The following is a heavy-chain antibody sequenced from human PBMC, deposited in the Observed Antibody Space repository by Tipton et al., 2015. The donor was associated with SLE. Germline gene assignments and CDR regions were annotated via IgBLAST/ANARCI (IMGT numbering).Heavy chain of an antibody. Sequence: QLVQFGAEVKKPGESLKISCKGSGYSFPSYWIGWVRQMPGKGLEWMGRIDPSDSYTDYSPSFQGHVTMSADKSISTAYLQWSSLKASDTAMYYCARHLNRDSYDISGYCHWCKGTLVTVSS. CDR1: GYSFPSYW. J-gene: IGHJ4*02. D-gene: IGHD3-22*01. CDR3: ARHLNRDSYDISGYCH. CDR2: IDPSDSYT. V-gene: IGHV5-10-1*01.